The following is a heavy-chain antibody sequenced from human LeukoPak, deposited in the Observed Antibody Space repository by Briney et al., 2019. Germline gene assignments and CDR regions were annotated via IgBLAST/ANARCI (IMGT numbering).Heavy chain of an antibody. Sequence: ASVKVSCKASGYTFTSYGISWVRQAPGQGLEWMGWINPNSGGTNYAQKFQGRVTMTRDTSISTAYMELSRLRSDDTAVYYCARGGATSFFDYWGQGTLVTVSS. CDR3: ARGGATSFFDY. CDR1: GYTFTSYG. J-gene: IGHJ4*02. CDR2: INPNSGGT. D-gene: IGHD1-26*01. V-gene: IGHV1-2*02.